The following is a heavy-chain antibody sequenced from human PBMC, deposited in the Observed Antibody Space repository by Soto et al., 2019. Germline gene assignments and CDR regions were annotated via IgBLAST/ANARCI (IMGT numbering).Heavy chain of an antibody. CDR3: AKAAYTSAWEERSFDY. V-gene: IGHV3-74*03. CDR1: GFTFSSSW. D-gene: IGHD6-19*01. Sequence: GGSLRLSCAASGFTFSSSWMHWVRQAPGKGLVWVSRISSDGSSATYADSVKGRFTMSRGNAKNTLYLQMNSLRAEDTALYYCAKAAYTSAWEERSFDYWGQGTLVTVSS. J-gene: IGHJ4*02. CDR2: ISSDGSSA.